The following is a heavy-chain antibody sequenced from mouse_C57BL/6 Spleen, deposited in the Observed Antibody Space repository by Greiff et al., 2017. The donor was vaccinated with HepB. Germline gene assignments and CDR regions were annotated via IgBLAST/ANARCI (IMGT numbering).Heavy chain of an antibody. CDR2: IYPGGGYT. D-gene: IGHD5-1*01. J-gene: IGHJ4*01. Sequence: VQLQESGAELVRPGTSVKMSCKASGYTFTNYWIGWAKQRPGHGLEWIGDIYPGGGYTNYNEKFKGKATLTADKSSSTAYMQFSSLTSEDSAIYYCARYLDYYAMDYWGQGTSVTVSS. CDR3: ARYLDYYAMDY. CDR1: GYTFTNYW. V-gene: IGHV1-63*01.